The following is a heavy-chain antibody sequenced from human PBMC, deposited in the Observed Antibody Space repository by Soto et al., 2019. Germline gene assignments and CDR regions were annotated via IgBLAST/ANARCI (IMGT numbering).Heavy chain of an antibody. CDR2: ISAYNGNT. V-gene: IGHV1-18*04. CDR3: ARSPRYYYDSSGAITAYDY. D-gene: IGHD3-22*01. CDR1: GYTFTSYG. J-gene: IGHJ4*02. Sequence: RASVKVSCKASGYTFTSYGISWVRQAPGQGLEWMGWISAYNGNTNYAQKLQGRVTMTTDTSTSTAYMELRSLRSDDTAVYYCARSPRYYYDSSGAITAYDYWGQGTLVTVSS.